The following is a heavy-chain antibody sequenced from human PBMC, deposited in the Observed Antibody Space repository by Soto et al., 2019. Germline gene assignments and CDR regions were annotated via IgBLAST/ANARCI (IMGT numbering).Heavy chain of an antibody. CDR1: GFTFSSYA. D-gene: IGHD6-13*01. J-gene: IGHJ4*02. V-gene: IGHV3-30-3*01. CDR2: ISYDGSNK. CDR3: ARDPIAAAALDY. Sequence: SLRLSCAASGFTFSSYAMHWVRQAPGKGLEWVAVISYDGSNKYYADSVKGRFTISRDNSKNTLYLQMNSLRAEDTAVYYCARDPIAAAALDYWGQGTLVTVSS.